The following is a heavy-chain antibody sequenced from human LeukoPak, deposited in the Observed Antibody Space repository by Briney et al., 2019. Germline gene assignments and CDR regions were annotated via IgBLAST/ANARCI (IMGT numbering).Heavy chain of an antibody. CDR3: ARGGEWEHAPRTSAFDI. CDR1: GFTFSTYA. V-gene: IGHV3-48*02. D-gene: IGHD1-26*01. J-gene: IGHJ3*02. CDR2: ISSSSSTI. Sequence: GGSLRLSCAASGFTFSTYAMNWVRQAPGKGLEWVSYISSSSSTIYYADSVKGRFTISRDNAKNSLYLQMNSLRDEDTAVYYCARGGEWEHAPRTSAFDIWGQGTMVTVSS.